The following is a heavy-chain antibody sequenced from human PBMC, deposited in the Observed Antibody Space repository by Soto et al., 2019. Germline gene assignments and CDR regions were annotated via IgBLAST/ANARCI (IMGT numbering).Heavy chain of an antibody. CDR3: ARFFGSGFDY. D-gene: IGHD6-19*01. V-gene: IGHV3-74*01. Sequence: GGSLRLSCAASGFTFSSYWMHWVRQAPGKGLVWVSRINSDGSSTSYADSVKGRFTISRDNAKNTLYLQMDSLRNEDTAVYYCARFFGSGFDYWGQGTLVTSPQ. CDR2: INSDGSST. J-gene: IGHJ4*02. CDR1: GFTFSSYW.